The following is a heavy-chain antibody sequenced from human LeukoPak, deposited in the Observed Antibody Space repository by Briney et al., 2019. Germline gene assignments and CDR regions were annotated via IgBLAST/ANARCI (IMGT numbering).Heavy chain of an antibody. Sequence: GGSLRLSCAASGFTFSSYWVHWVRHAPGKGLVWVSRINSDGSSTSYADSVKGRFTISRDNAKNTLYLQMNSLRAEDTAVYYCARDRKVVPAAIRAENWFDPWGQGTLVTVSS. CDR2: INSDGSST. CDR3: ARDRKVVPAAIRAENWFDP. J-gene: IGHJ5*02. V-gene: IGHV3-74*01. D-gene: IGHD2-2*02. CDR1: GFTFSSYW.